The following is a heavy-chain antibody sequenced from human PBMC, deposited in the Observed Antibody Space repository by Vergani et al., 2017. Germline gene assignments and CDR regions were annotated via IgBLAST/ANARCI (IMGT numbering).Heavy chain of an antibody. D-gene: IGHD3-9*01. J-gene: IGHJ4*02. Sequence: VQSGDEVKKPGASVKVSCKTSGYTFSNYYMHWVRQAPGQGLEWMGIINPSGGHTNYAQKFQGRVAMTRDTSTITVYMELSSLRSEETAIYYCARGDYGILTGYRYWGQGTLVTVSA. V-gene: IGHV1-46*03. CDR1: GYTFSNYY. CDR3: ARGDYGILTGYRY. CDR2: INPSGGHT.